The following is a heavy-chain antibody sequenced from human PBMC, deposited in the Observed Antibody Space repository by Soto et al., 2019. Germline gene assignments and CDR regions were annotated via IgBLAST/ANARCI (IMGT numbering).Heavy chain of an antibody. CDR3: GRDQSGIGYYVDWFDP. Sequence: ASVKVSCKASGYTFTSHAIHWVRQAPGQRPEWLGWINAGNGNTYYSEKFEGRVTFTRDTAATTVNMELTSLTSEDTAIYYCGRDQSGIGYYVDWFDPWGQGTLVTVSS. CDR1: GYTFTSHA. V-gene: IGHV1-3*01. CDR2: INAGNGNT. J-gene: IGHJ5*02. D-gene: IGHD3-10*02.